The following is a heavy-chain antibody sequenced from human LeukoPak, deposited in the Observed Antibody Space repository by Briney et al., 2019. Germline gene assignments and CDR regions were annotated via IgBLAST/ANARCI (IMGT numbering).Heavy chain of an antibody. CDR3: ARVGLRYFDWSPCYFDY. J-gene: IGHJ4*02. CDR2: IKQDGSEK. D-gene: IGHD3-9*01. CDR1: GFTFSSYW. V-gene: IGHV3-7*01. Sequence: GGSLRLSCAASGFTFSSYWMSWVRQAPGKGLEWVANIKQDGSEKYYVGSVKGRFTISRDNAKNSLYLQMNSLRAEDTAVYYCARVGLRYFDWSPCYFDYWGQGTLVTVST.